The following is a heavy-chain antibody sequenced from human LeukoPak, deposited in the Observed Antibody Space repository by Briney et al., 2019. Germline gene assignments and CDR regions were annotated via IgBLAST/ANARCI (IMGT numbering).Heavy chain of an antibody. D-gene: IGHD3-22*01. V-gene: IGHV3-66*01. CDR1: GFTVSSNY. J-gene: IGHJ6*02. Sequence: GGSLRLSCAASGFTVSSNYMSWVRQAPGKGLEWVSVIYSGGSTYSADSVKGRFTISRDNSKNTLYLQMNSLRAEDTAVYYCARSDSSGYYYYGMDVWGQGTTVTVSS. CDR3: ARSDSSGYYYYGMDV. CDR2: IYSGGST.